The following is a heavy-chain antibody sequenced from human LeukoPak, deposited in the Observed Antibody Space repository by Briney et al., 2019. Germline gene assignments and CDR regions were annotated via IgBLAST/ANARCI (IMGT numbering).Heavy chain of an antibody. J-gene: IGHJ1*01. Sequence: SETLSLTCTVSGGSISSSSYYWGWIRQPPGKGLEWIGSIYYSGSTYYNPSLKSRVTISVDTSKNQFSLKLSSVTAADTAVYYCARGHRSGQHWGQGTLVTVSS. CDR3: ARGHRSGQH. CDR1: GGSISSSSYY. V-gene: IGHV4-39*07. CDR2: IYYSGST.